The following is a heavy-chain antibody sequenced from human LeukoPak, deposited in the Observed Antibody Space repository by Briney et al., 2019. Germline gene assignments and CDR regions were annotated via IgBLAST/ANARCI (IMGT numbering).Heavy chain of an antibody. CDR2: IKSEADGETT. CDR3: TTDSTSYLFAD. Sequence: GGSLRLSCAASGFTFTNAWMSWVRRAPGKRLEWVGRIKSEADGETTDYGAPVNGRFSISRDDSTNMLFLQMSSLKTEDTAVYYCTTDSTSYLFADWGQGTLVTVSS. D-gene: IGHD2/OR15-2a*01. V-gene: IGHV3-15*01. CDR1: GFTFTNAW. J-gene: IGHJ4*02.